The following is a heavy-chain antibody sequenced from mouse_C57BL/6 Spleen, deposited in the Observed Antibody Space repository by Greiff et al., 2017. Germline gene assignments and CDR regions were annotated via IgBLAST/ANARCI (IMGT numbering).Heavy chain of an antibody. CDR1: GYTFTSYW. CDR2: IHPSDGDT. Sequence: QVQLQQPGAELVKPGASVKVSCKASGYTFTSYWMHWVKQRPGQGLEWIGRIHPSDGDTNYNQKFKGKATLTVDKSSSTAYMQLSSLTSEASAVYYCATHYYGRGFDYWGQGTTLTVSS. CDR3: ATHYYGRGFDY. J-gene: IGHJ2*01. V-gene: IGHV1-74*01. D-gene: IGHD1-1*01.